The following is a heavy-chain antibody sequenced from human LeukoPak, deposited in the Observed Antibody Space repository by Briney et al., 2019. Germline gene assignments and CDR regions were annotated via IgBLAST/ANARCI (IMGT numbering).Heavy chain of an antibody. D-gene: IGHD3-3*01. CDR3: AKGRGYDFWSGPFDY. CDR1: GFTFSSYA. Sequence: PGRSLRLSCAASGFTFSSYAMSWVRQAPGKGLEWASAISGSGGSTYYADSVKGRFTISRDNSKNTLYLQMNSLRAEDTAVYYCAKGRGYDFWSGPFDYWGQGTLVTVSS. V-gene: IGHV3-23*01. J-gene: IGHJ4*02. CDR2: ISGSGGST.